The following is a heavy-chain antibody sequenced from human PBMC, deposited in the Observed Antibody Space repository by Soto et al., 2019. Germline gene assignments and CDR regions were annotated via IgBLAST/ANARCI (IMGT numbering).Heavy chain of an antibody. D-gene: IGHD3-10*01. J-gene: IGHJ6*02. Sequence: SETLSLTCTVSGGSISSYYWSWIRQPPGKGLEWIGDIYYSGSTNYNPSLKSRVTISVDTSKNQFSLKLSSVTAADTAVYYCARWSYYGSGSYYRYYYGMDVWGQGTTVTVSS. CDR3: ARWSYYGSGSYYRYYYGMDV. CDR2: IYYSGST. CDR1: GGSISSYY. V-gene: IGHV4-59*12.